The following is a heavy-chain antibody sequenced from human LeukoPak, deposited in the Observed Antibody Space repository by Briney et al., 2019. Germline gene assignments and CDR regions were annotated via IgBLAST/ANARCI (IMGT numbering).Heavy chain of an antibody. J-gene: IGHJ4*02. CDR1: GGSISSGGYY. CDR2: IYHSGST. CDR3: ARSHDYGGNPLDY. V-gene: IGHV4-30-2*01. D-gene: IGHD4-23*01. Sequence: SETLSLTCTVSGGSISSGGYYWSWIRQPPGKGLEWIGYIYHSGSTYYNPSLKSRVTISVDRSKNQFSLKLSSVAAADTAVYYCARSHDYGGNPLDYWGQGTLVTVSS.